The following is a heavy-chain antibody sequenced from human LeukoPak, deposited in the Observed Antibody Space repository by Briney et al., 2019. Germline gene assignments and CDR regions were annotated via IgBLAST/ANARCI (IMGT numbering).Heavy chain of an antibody. CDR1: GGSISSYY. CDR2: INYSGST. J-gene: IGHJ3*02. CDR3: ARRNGSNRWSRAFDI. D-gene: IGHD2-15*01. V-gene: IGHV4-34*01. Sequence: PSETLSLTCTVSGGSISSYYWSWIRQPPGKGPEWIGEINYSGSTNYNPSLKSGVTISVDTSKNEFSLKLRSVTAADTAVYYCARRNGSNRWSRAFDIWGQGTMVTVSS.